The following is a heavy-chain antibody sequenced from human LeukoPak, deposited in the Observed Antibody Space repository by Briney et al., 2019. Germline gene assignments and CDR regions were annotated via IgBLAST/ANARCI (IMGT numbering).Heavy chain of an antibody. CDR1: GGSISSSSYY. D-gene: IGHD3-22*01. Sequence: PSETLSLTCTVSGGSISSSSYYWGWIRQPPGKGLEWIGSIYYSGSTYYNPSLKSRVTISVDTSKSQFSLKLSSVTAADTAVYYCARHRMYYYDSSGRGVADAFDIWGQGTMVTVSS. V-gene: IGHV4-39*01. CDR3: ARHRMYYYDSSGRGVADAFDI. J-gene: IGHJ3*02. CDR2: IYYSGST.